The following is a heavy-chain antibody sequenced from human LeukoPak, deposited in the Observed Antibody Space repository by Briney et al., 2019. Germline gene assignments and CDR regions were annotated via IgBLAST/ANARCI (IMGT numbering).Heavy chain of an antibody. CDR3: ARDQGSGVASMDV. J-gene: IGHJ6*03. V-gene: IGHV3-48*01. CDR2: ISSSSSTI. D-gene: IGHD3-3*01. CDR1: GFTFSSYS. Sequence: GGSLRLSCAASGFTFSSYSMNWVRQAPGKGLEWVSYISSSSSTIYYADSVKGRFTISRDNAKNSLYLQMNSLGAEDTAVYYCARDQGSGVASMDVWGKGTTVTVSS.